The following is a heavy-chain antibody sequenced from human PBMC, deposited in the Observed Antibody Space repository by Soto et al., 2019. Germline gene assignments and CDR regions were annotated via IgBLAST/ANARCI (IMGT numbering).Heavy chain of an antibody. V-gene: IGHV3-9*01. CDR2: ISWNSGSI. Sequence: EVQLVESGGGLVQPGRSLRLSCAASGFTFDDYVMHWVRQAPGKGLEWVSGISWNSGSIGYADSVKGRFTISRDNAKNSLYVQMNSLRAEDTALYYCAKDVVAATLDAFDIWGQGTMVTVSS. J-gene: IGHJ3*02. D-gene: IGHD2-15*01. CDR3: AKDVVAATLDAFDI. CDR1: GFTFDDYV.